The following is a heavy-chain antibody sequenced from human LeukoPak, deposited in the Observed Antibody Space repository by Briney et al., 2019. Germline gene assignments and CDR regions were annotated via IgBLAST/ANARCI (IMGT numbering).Heavy chain of an antibody. Sequence: PSETLSLTCAVYGGSFSGYYWSWIRQPPGKGLEWIGEINHSGSTNYNPSLKSRVTISVDTSKNQFSLKLSSVTAADTAVYYCARGDYYGSGYCYYGMDVWGQGTTVTVSS. CDR3: ARGDYYGSGYCYYGMDV. J-gene: IGHJ6*02. CDR1: GGSFSGYY. CDR2: INHSGST. V-gene: IGHV4-34*01. D-gene: IGHD3-10*01.